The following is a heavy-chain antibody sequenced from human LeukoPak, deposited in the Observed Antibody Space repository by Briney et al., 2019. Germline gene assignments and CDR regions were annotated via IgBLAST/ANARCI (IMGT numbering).Heavy chain of an antibody. J-gene: IGHJ4*02. CDR1: GGSISSSSYY. CDR2: IYYSGST. CDR3: ARLQDHGFFDY. Sequence: SETLSLTCTVSGGSISSSSYYWGWIRQPPGKGLEWIGSIYYSGSTYYTPALKSRVTISVDTSKNQFSLKLSSVTAADTAVYYCARLQDHGFFDYWGQGTLVTVSS. V-gene: IGHV4-39*01. D-gene: IGHD4-17*01.